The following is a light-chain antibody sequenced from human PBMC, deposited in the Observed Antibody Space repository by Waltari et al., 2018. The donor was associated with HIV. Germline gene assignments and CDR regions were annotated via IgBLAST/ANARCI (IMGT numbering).Light chain of an antibody. V-gene: IGLV2-14*01. CDR2: EVS. CDR1: SSDVGGYNY. Sequence: QSALTQPASVSGSPGQSITISCTGTSSDVGGYNYVSWYQQYPGTSPKLMIYEVSNRPSGVANRFAGSKSVSTASLTISGLQAEDEADYYCNSYTKNNTWVFGGGTKLTVL. CDR3: NSYTKNNTWV. J-gene: IGLJ3*02.